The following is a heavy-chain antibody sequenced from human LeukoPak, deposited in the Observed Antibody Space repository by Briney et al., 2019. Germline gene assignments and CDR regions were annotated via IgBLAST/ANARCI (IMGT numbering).Heavy chain of an antibody. CDR3: ARVHYGLDV. V-gene: IGHV3-7*01. J-gene: IGHJ6*02. Sequence: GGSLRLSCAASGFTFSNYWMTWVRQAPGKGLEWVANIKQDGSEKFYADSVKGRFTFSRDNAKNSLYLQMNSLRADDTAVYYCARVHYGLDVWGQGTTVTVSS. CDR2: IKQDGSEK. CDR1: GFTFSNYW.